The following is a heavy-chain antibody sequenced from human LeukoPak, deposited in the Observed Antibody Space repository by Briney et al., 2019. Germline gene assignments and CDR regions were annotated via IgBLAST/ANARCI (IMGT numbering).Heavy chain of an antibody. CDR1: GYTFTGYH. V-gene: IGHV1-2*02. CDR3: ARDLAAPPRYYYMDV. D-gene: IGHD6-6*01. CDR2: INPSSGGT. J-gene: IGHJ6*03. Sequence: GASVKVSCKASGYTFTGYHMHWVRQAPGQGLEWMGWINPSSGGTNYAQKFQGRVTMTRDTSISTAYMELSRLRSDDTAVYYCARDLAAPPRYYYMDVWGEGTTVTVSS.